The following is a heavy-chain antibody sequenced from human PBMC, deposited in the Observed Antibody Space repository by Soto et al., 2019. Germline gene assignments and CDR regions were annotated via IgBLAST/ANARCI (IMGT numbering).Heavy chain of an antibody. CDR1: GGSISSYY. CDR2: IYYSGST. V-gene: IGHV4-59*01. CDR3: ARAKRGYSYGFGLDP. J-gene: IGHJ5*02. D-gene: IGHD5-18*01. Sequence: SETLSLTCTVSGGSISSYYWSWIRQPPGKGLEWIGYIYYSGSTNYNPSLKSRVTISVDTSKNQFSLKLSSVTAADTAVYYCARAKRGYSYGFGLDPWGQGTLVTVSS.